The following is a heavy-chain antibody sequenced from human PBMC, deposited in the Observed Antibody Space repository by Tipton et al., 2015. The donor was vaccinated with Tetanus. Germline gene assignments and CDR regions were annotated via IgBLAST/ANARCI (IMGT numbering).Heavy chain of an antibody. CDR3: ARANYDFPNKGPFDF. CDR1: GGSIRSGDHQ. J-gene: IGHJ4*02. Sequence: GLVKPSETLSLTCTVSGGSIRSGDHQWNWIRQPPGKGLEWLAYISPSGRSNSNYSLKSRITISQDKSKNQISLKLTSVTAADTAVYYCARANYDFPNKGPFDFWGQGILVLVSS. D-gene: IGHD3-3*01. V-gene: IGHV4-61*08. CDR2: ISPSGRS.